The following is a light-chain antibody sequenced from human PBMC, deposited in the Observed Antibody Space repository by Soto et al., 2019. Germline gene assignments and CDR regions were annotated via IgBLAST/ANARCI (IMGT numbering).Light chain of an antibody. CDR3: MQGTNWPRA. Sequence: VVLTQSPLSRPATPGQPASISSRSSQTLVHSDGNIYLSWFQQRPGQSPRRLIYEVSNRDSGVPDRFSGSGSGTDFTLNISRVEAEDVGVYYCMQGTNWPRAFGQGTKVDIK. CDR2: EVS. V-gene: IGKV2-30*02. J-gene: IGKJ1*01. CDR1: QTLVHSDGNIY.